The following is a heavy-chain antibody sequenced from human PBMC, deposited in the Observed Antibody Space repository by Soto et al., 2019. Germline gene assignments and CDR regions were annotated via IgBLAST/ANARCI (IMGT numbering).Heavy chain of an antibody. Sequence: GGSLRLSCAASGFTFSSYSMNWVRQAPGKGLEWVSYISSSSSTIYYADSVKGRFTISRDNAKNSLYLQMNSLRAEDTAVYYCARDYGDYDYYYMDVWGKGTTVTVSS. J-gene: IGHJ6*03. V-gene: IGHV3-48*01. CDR3: ARDYGDYDYYYMDV. CDR1: GFTFSSYS. D-gene: IGHD4-17*01. CDR2: ISSSSSTI.